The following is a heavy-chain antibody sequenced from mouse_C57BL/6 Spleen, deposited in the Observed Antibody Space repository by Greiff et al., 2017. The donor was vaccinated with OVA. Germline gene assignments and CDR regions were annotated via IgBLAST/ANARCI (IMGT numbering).Heavy chain of an antibody. CDR2: LPPNGGST. V-gene: IGHV1-64*01. D-gene: IGHD1-1*01. J-gene: IGHJ1*03. CDR3: ARSYYGSSYYWYFDV. CDR1: GYTFTSSW. Sequence: VQLQQPGPELVKPGASVKLSCKASGYTFTSSWMHWVKQRPGQGLEWIGMLPPNGGSTNYNEKFKSKATLTVDKSSSTAYTQLSSLTSVDSAVYDCARSYYGSSYYWYFDVWGTGTTVTVSS.